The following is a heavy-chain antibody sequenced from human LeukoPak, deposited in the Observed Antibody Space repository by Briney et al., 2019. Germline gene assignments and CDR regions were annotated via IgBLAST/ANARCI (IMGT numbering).Heavy chain of an antibody. J-gene: IGHJ4*02. V-gene: IGHV3-9*01. Sequence: GGSLRLSCAASGFTFADYAMHWVRQVPGKGLEWVSGISWNSNNIGYADSVKGRFTISRDNAKNSLYLQMNSLRAEDTAVYYCARESSVVRGVITDFDYWGQGTLVTVSS. CDR2: ISWNSNNI. CDR1: GFTFADYA. CDR3: ARESSVVRGVITDFDY. D-gene: IGHD3-10*01.